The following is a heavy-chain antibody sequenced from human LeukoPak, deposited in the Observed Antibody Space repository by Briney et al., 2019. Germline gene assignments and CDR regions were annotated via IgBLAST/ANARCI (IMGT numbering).Heavy chain of an antibody. V-gene: IGHV3-11*04. J-gene: IGHJ6*03. CDR2: ISSSGSTI. CDR3: ARVDCSSTSCRYYYYYYYMDV. D-gene: IGHD2-2*01. CDR1: GFTFSDYY. Sequence: GGSLRLSCAASGFTFSDYYMSWIRQAPGKGLEWVSYISSSGSTIYYADSVKGRFTISRDNAKNSLYLQMNSLRAEDTAVYYYARVDCSSTSCRYYYYYYYMDVWGKGTTVTVSS.